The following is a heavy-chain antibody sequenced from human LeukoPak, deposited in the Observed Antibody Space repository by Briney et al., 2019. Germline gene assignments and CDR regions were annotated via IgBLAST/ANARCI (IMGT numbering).Heavy chain of an antibody. CDR3: ARDWNYVPDY. D-gene: IGHD1-7*01. CDR2: VCGYNGNT. J-gene: IGHJ4*02. CDR1: GYTFTSYG. V-gene: IGHV1-18*01. Sequence: ASVKVSCKASGYTFTSYGVSWVRQAPGQGLEWLGWVCGYNGNTKYAQNLQGRVTVTTDTSTGTAYMDLRSLRSDDSAVYYCARDWNYVPDYWGQGTLVIVPS.